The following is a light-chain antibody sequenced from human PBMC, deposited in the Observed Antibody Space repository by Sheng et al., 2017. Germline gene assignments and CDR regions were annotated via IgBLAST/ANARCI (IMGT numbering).Light chain of an antibody. CDR2: QDT. CDR3: QAWDSSSIAV. CDR1: KLGDKY. V-gene: IGLV3-1*01. Sequence: SYELTQPPSVSVSPGQTASITCSGDKLGDKYACWYQQKPGQSPVLVIYQDTRRPSGIPERFSGSNSGNTATLTISGTQAMDEADYYCQAWDSSSIAVFGGGTKLTVV. J-gene: IGLJ2*01.